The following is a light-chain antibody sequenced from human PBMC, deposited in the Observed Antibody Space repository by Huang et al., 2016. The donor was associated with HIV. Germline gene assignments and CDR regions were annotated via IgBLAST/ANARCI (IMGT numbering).Light chain of an antibody. V-gene: IGKV3-20*01. CDR2: GAS. CDR1: QSVSSSY. J-gene: IGKJ4*01. Sequence: EIVLTQSPGTLSLSPGERATLSCRASQSVSSSYLAWYQQKPGQAPRLLIDGASSRATGIPDRFSGSGPGTDFTLTISRLEPEDFAVYYCQQYGSSPKLTFGGGTKVEIK. CDR3: QQYGSSPKLT.